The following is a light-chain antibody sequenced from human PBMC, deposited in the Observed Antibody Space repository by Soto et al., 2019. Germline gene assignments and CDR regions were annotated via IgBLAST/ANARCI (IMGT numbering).Light chain of an antibody. J-gene: IGLJ1*01. V-gene: IGLV2-14*01. CDR1: SSDIGDYDY. Sequence: QSALTQPASVSGSPGQSITISCTGTSSDIGDYDYVSWYQHLPGKAPKLLIFDVTHRPSGVSDRFSGSKSGNTASLTISGLQSEDESDYYCSSYTSTNTLVFGTGTKLTVL. CDR3: SSYTSTNTLV. CDR2: DVT.